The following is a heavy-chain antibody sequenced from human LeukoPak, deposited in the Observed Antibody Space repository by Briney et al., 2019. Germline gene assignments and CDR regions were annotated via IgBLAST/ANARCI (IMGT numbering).Heavy chain of an antibody. CDR1: GYSFATYW. D-gene: IGHD3-22*01. CDR3: ARLDGYEGAEFDY. J-gene: IGHJ4*02. Sequence: GESLKISCQGSGYSFATYWIGWVRQMPGKGLEWMGIIYPGDSDTRYRPSFQGQVTISADKSISTAYLQWSSLKASDTAMYYCARLDGYEGAEFDYWGQGTLVTVSS. V-gene: IGHV5-51*01. CDR2: IYPGDSDT.